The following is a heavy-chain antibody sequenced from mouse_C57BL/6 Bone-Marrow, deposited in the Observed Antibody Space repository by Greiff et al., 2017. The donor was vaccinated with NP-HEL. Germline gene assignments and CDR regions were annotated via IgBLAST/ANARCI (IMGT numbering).Heavy chain of an antibody. CDR2: INPNNGGT. J-gene: IGHJ2*01. V-gene: IGHV1-26*01. Sequence: EVQLQQSGPELVKPGASVKISCKASGYTFTDYYMNWVKQSHGKSLEWIGDINPNNGGTSYNQKFKGKATLTVDKSSSTAYMELRSLTSEDSAVYYCARSGYYGSLFDYWGQGTTLTVSS. CDR3: ARSGYYGSLFDY. D-gene: IGHD1-1*01. CDR1: GYTFTDYY.